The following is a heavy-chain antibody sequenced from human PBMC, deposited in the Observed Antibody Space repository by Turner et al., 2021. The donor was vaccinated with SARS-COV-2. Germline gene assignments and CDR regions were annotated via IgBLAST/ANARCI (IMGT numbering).Heavy chain of an antibody. Sequence: EVQLVESGGGLVKPGGSLRLSCAASGSTFSHNTMNWVRQAPGKGLGWVSAISSSSSYIYYADSVKGRFTISRDNAKNSLYLQMNSLRAEDTAVYYCARGTYYYDSSVYSGTNWFDPWGQGTLVTVSS. CDR1: GSTFSHNT. CDR3: ARGTYYYDSSVYSGTNWFDP. V-gene: IGHV3-21*01. J-gene: IGHJ5*02. CDR2: ISSSSSYI. D-gene: IGHD3-22*01.